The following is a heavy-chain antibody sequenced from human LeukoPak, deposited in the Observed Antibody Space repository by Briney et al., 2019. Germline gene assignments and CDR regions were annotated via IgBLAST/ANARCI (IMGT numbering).Heavy chain of an antibody. V-gene: IGHV4-34*01. D-gene: IGHD6-19*01. CDR1: GGSFSGYY. J-gene: IGHJ6*02. CDR3: ARDRVKWLVYYYGMDV. Sequence: SETLSLTCAVYGGSFSGYYWSWIRQPPGKGLEWIGEINHSGSTNNNPSLKSRVTISVDTSKNQFSLKLSSVTAADTAVYYCARDRVKWLVYYYGMDVWGQGTTVTVSS. CDR2: INHSGST.